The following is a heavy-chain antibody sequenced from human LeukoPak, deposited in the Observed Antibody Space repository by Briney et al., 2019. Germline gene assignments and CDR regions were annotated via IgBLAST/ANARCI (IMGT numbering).Heavy chain of an antibody. D-gene: IGHD6-13*01. V-gene: IGHV3-7*01. J-gene: IGHJ3*02. CDR1: GFTFSSYW. CDR3: ARDPLPYNPGIAAAGNYAFDI. CDR2: IKQDGSEK. Sequence: GGSLRLSCAASGFTFSSYWMSWVRQAPGKGLEWVANIKQDGSEKYYVDSVKGRFTISRDNAKNSLYLQMNSLRAEDTAVYYCARDPLPYNPGIAAAGNYAFDIWGQGTMVTVSS.